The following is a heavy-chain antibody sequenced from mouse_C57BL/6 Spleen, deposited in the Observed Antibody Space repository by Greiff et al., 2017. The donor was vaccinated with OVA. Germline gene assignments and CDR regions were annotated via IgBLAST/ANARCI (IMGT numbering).Heavy chain of an antibody. CDR1: GFTFSDYG. D-gene: IGHD2-4*01. Sequence: EVQVVESGGGLVKPGGSLKLSCAASGFTFSDYGMHWVRQAPEKWLEWVAYISSGSSTIYYADTVKGRFTISRDNAKNTLFLQLTSLRSEDTAMYYCARDYDYDGYAMDYWGQGTSVTVSS. V-gene: IGHV5-17*01. J-gene: IGHJ4*01. CDR3: ARDYDYDGYAMDY. CDR2: ISSGSSTI.